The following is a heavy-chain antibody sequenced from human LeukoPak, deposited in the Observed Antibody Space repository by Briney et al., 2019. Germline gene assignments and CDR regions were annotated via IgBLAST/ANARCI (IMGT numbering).Heavy chain of an antibody. J-gene: IGHJ3*02. CDR2: ISWDGGST. Sequence: GGSLRLSCAASGFTFDDYAMHWVRQAPGKGLEWVSLISWDGGSTYYADSVKGRFTISRDNSKNSLYLQMNSLRAEDTALYYCAKEIAVAGLESLFDAFDIWGQGTMVTVSS. CDR3: AKEIAVAGLESLFDAFDI. V-gene: IGHV3-43D*03. CDR1: GFTFDDYA. D-gene: IGHD6-19*01.